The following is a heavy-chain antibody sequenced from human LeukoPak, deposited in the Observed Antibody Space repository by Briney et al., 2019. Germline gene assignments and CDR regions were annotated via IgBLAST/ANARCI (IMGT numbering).Heavy chain of an antibody. V-gene: IGHV3-21*01. Sequence: GGSLRLSCAASGFTFSSYSMNWVRQAPGEGLEWVSSISSSSSYIYYADSVKGRFTTSRDNAKNSLYLQMNSLRAEDTAVYYCARDGGSGWSFGLARWGQGTLVTVSS. CDR2: ISSSSSYI. CDR3: ARDGGSGWSFGLAR. CDR1: GFTFSSYS. D-gene: IGHD6-19*01. J-gene: IGHJ4*02.